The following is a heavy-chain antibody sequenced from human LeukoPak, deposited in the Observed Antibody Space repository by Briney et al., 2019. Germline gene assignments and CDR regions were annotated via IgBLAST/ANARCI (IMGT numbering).Heavy chain of an antibody. J-gene: IGHJ4*02. D-gene: IGHD3-22*01. CDR2: IYHSGST. V-gene: IGHV4-59*12. CDR1: GGSINSYY. Sequence: SETLSLTCTVSGGSINSYYWNWIRQPPGKGLEWIGYIYHSGSTNYNPSLKSRVTISLDTSKNQFSLKLTSVTAADTAVYYCARGHLIYDTSGYYTPYFDYWGQGTLATVSS. CDR3: ARGHLIYDTSGYYTPYFDY.